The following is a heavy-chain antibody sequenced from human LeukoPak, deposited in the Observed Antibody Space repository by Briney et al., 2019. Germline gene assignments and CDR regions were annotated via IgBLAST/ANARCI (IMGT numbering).Heavy chain of an antibody. CDR1: GYTFTSYG. CDR3: ARDSRFSGYYHLSPGQINDY. J-gene: IGHJ4*02. Sequence: GASVKVSCKASGYTFTSYGISWVRQAPGQGLEWMGWISAYNGNTNYAQKLQGRVTMTTDTSTSTAYMELRSLRSDDTAVYYCARDSRFSGYYHLSPGQINDYWGQGTLVTVSS. CDR2: ISAYNGNT. V-gene: IGHV1-18*01. D-gene: IGHD3-22*01.